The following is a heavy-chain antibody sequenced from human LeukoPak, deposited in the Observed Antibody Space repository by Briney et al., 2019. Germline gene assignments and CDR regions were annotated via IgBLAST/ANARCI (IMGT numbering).Heavy chain of an antibody. V-gene: IGHV4-4*07. CDR3: ARDSGTTGEVKFDP. D-gene: IGHD1-7*01. CDR2: IYVTGST. CDR1: GASISSYY. J-gene: IGHJ5*02. Sequence: ASETLSLTCTVSGASISSYYWSWLRQPAGKALEWIGRIYVTGSTTYNPSLESRVTMSLDTSKNHFSLKLRSVTAADTAVYYCARDSGTTGEVKFDPWGQGTLVTVSS.